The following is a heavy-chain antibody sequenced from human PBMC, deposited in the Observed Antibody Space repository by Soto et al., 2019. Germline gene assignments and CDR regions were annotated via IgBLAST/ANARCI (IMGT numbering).Heavy chain of an antibody. V-gene: IGHV1-2*04. D-gene: IGHD3-10*01. CDR3: ARVGASGNFHYGIHV. Sequence: ASVKVSCKASGYTFTGYYMHWVRQAPGQGLEWMGWINPNSGGTNYAQKFQGWVTMTRDTSISTAYMELSRLRSDDTAVYYCARVGASGNFHYGIHVWGPGTPVTFSS. J-gene: IGHJ6*02. CDR2: INPNSGGT. CDR1: GYTFTGYY.